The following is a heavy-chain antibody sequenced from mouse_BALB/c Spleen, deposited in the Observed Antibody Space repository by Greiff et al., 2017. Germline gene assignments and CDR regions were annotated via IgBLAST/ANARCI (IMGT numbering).Heavy chain of an antibody. CDR3: ARANYYGSSYVDY. CDR2: INPSTGYT. Sequence: VQLQESGAELAKPGASVKMSCKASGYTFTSYWMHWVKQRPGQGLEWIGYINPSTGYTEYNQKFKDKATLTADKSSSTAYMQLSSLTSEDYAVYYCARANYYGSSYVDYWGQGTTLTVSS. CDR1: GYTFTSYW. D-gene: IGHD1-1*01. V-gene: IGHV1-7*01. J-gene: IGHJ2*01.